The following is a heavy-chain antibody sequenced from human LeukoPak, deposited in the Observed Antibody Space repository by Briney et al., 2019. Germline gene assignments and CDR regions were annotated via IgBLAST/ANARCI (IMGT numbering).Heavy chain of an antibody. V-gene: IGHV3-23*01. D-gene: IGHD3-22*01. CDR2: IIGSGGST. Sequence: GGSLRLSCAASGFTFSSYAMSWVRQAPGKGLEWVSAIIGSGGSTYYADSVKGRFTISRDNSKNTLYLQMNSLRAEDTALYYCARYYYDSSGPGAWGQGTLATVSS. CDR3: ARYYYDSSGPGA. CDR1: GFTFSSYA. J-gene: IGHJ5*02.